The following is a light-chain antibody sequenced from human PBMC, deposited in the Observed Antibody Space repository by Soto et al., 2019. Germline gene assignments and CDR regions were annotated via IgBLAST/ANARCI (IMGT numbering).Light chain of an antibody. CDR3: LSHNGDPRT. V-gene: IGKV1-17*01. CDR2: GAT. CDR1: QGIRND. Sequence: DIQMTQSPSSLSASVGDRVTITCRASQGIRNDLAWYQQKPGKAPRRLIYGATSLHSGVPSRFSGSGSGTEVSLTISSMQPVDFATYYCLSHNGDPRTVGQGT. J-gene: IGKJ1*01.